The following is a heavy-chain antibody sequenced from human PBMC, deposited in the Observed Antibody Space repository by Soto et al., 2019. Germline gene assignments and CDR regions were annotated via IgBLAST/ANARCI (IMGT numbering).Heavy chain of an antibody. CDR2: SHYSGST. Sequence: PSETLSLTCTVSGGSINSGDCYWTWVRQHPGKGLEWIGYSHYSGSTYYNPSLKSRVTMSLDTSRNQFSLYLSSATAADTAVYYCARLLTIFGVVNQSWFDPWGQGTLVTVSS. D-gene: IGHD3-3*01. J-gene: IGHJ5*02. CDR1: GGSINSGDCY. V-gene: IGHV4-31*03. CDR3: ARLLTIFGVVNQSWFDP.